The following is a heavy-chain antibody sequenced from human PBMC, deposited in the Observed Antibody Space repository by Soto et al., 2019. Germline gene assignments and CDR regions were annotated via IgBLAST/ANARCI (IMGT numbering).Heavy chain of an antibody. V-gene: IGHV3-15*07. CDR3: TTPGPHHYYGSGSYYY. J-gene: IGHJ4*02. Sequence: GGSLRLSCAASGFTFSNAWMNWVRQAPGKGLEWVGRIKCKTDGGQTDYAAPVKGRFTISRADSKNTLYLQMNSLKAEDTAVYYCTTPGPHHYYGSGSYYYWGQGTLVTVSS. CDR2: IKCKTDGGQT. D-gene: IGHD3-10*01. CDR1: GFTFSNAW.